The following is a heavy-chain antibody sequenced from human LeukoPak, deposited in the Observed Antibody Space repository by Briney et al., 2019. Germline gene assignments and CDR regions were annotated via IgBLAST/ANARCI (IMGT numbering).Heavy chain of an antibody. J-gene: IGHJ4*02. D-gene: IGHD2-15*01. CDR1: GGSISSGSYY. CDR3: ARALIDCSGGSCYQIFDY. Sequence: PSDTLSLTCTVSGGSISSGSYYWSWIRQPAGKGLEWIGRIYTSGSINYNRYLKSRVTMSVDKYKNQFSLKLCAETAADTAVYYCARALIDCSGGSCYQIFDYWGQGTLVTVSS. CDR2: IYTSGSI. V-gene: IGHV4-61*02.